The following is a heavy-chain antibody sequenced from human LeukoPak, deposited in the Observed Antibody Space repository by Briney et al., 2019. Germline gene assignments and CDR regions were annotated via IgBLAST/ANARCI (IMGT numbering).Heavy chain of an antibody. D-gene: IGHD2-15*01. CDR3: ARGQGSDY. CDR1: GGSISNYY. CDR2: IYYSGST. Sequence: PSETLSLTCTVSGGSISNYYWSWIRQPPGKGLEWIGYIYYSGSTNYNPSLKSRVTISVDTSKNQFSLKLSSVTAADTAVYYCARGQGSDYWGQGTLVTVSS. J-gene: IGHJ4*02. V-gene: IGHV4-59*01.